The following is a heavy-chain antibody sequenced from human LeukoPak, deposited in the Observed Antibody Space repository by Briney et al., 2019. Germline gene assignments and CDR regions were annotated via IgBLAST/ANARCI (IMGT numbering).Heavy chain of an antibody. D-gene: IGHD3-3*01. CDR2: IYHSGST. Sequence: SETLSLTCTVSGGSISSYYWGWVRQSPGKGLEWIGSIYHSGSTYYNPSLQSRVTISIDTSKNQFSLKLSSVTAADTAVYYCARVPYDFWSGYYAPVLDYWGQGTLVTVSS. CDR3: ARVPYDFWSGYYAPVLDY. CDR1: GGSISSYY. V-gene: IGHV4-38-2*02. J-gene: IGHJ4*02.